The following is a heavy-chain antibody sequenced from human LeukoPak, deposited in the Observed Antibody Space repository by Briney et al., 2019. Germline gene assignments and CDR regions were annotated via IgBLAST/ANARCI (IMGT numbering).Heavy chain of an antibody. CDR1: GFTFSSYA. CDR2: ISGSGGST. CDR3: AKGYYDYVWGSYYFDY. J-gene: IGHJ4*02. Sequence: GGSLRLSCAASGFTFSSYAMSWVCQAPGKGLEWVSSISGSGGSTYYAGSVKGRFTISRDNSRDTLYLQMNSLRAEDTAVYYCAKGYYDYVWGSYYFDYWGQGTLVTVSS. D-gene: IGHD3-16*01. V-gene: IGHV3-23*01.